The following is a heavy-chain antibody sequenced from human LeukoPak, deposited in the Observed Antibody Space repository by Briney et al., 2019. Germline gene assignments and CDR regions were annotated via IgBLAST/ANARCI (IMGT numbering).Heavy chain of an antibody. Sequence: GGSLRLSCGASGFTFSSYAMTWVRQAPGKGLEWVSAISGCGGTTHYADSVKGRFTISRDNSKNTLSLQMNSLRAEDTAVYYCAKDGYYESSGYSYFDYWGQGTLVTAS. CDR3: AKDGYYESSGYSYFDY. V-gene: IGHV3-23*01. CDR1: GFTFSSYA. D-gene: IGHD3-22*01. CDR2: ISGCGGTT. J-gene: IGHJ4*02.